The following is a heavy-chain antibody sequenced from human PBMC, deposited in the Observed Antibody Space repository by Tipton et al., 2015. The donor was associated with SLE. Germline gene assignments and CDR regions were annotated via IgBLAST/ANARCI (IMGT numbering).Heavy chain of an antibody. CDR1: GGSFSGYY. V-gene: IGHV4-34*01. Sequence: TLSLTCAVYGGSFSGYYWSWIRQPPGKGLEWIGEINHSGGTNYNPSLKSRVTISVDTSKNQFSLKLSSVTAADTAVYYCASRSHYYDSSGYLWYFDLWGRGTLVTVSS. CDR3: ASRSHYYDSSGYLWYFDL. D-gene: IGHD3-22*01. CDR2: INHSGGT. J-gene: IGHJ2*01.